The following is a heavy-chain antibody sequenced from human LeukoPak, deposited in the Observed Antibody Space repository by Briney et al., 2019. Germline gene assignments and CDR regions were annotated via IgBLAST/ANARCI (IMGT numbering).Heavy chain of an antibody. V-gene: IGHV3-66*01. Sequence: AGGSLRLSCAASGFTVSSNFMSWVRQAPGKGLEWVSVIYSGGSTYYADSVKGRFTISRDNSKNTLYLQMNSLRAEDTAVYFCARDLGYYDSSAQGCFDYWGQGTLVTVSS. CDR2: IYSGGST. J-gene: IGHJ4*02. CDR3: ARDLGYYDSSAQGCFDY. CDR1: GFTVSSNF. D-gene: IGHD3-22*01.